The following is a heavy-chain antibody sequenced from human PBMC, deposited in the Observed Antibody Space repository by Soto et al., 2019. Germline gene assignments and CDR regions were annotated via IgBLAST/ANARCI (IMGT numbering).Heavy chain of an antibody. CDR2: ISGSGGNT. CDR1: GFTFRSYA. D-gene: IGHD1-1*01. V-gene: IGHV3-23*01. J-gene: IGHJ5*02. Sequence: EVQLLESGGGLVQPGGSLRLSCAASGFTFRSYAMSWVRQAPGKGLEWVSGISGSGGNTYYADSVKGRFTISRDNSKNTLFLQMNSLRAEDSAVYYCAKGNGENWRFGPWGQGTLVTVSS. CDR3: AKGNGENWRFGP.